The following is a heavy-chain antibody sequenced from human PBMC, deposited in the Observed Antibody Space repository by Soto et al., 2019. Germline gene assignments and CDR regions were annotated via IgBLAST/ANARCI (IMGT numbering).Heavy chain of an antibody. Sequence: GESLKISCKGSGYSFTSYWINWVRQMPGKGLEWMGRVDPSDSYTNYSPSFQGHVTISADKSISTAYLQWSSLKASDTAMYYCARTSMQSRGYSYGHGGMDVWGQGTTVTVSS. V-gene: IGHV5-10-1*01. D-gene: IGHD5-18*01. CDR1: GYSFTSYW. J-gene: IGHJ6*02. CDR3: ARTSMQSRGYSYGHGGMDV. CDR2: VDPSDSYT.